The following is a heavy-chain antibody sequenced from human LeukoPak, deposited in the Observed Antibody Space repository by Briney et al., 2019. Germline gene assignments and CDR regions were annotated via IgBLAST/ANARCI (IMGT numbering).Heavy chain of an antibody. V-gene: IGHV3-30*01. J-gene: IGHJ6*03. Sequence: PGRSLRLSCAASGFTFSSYAMHWVRQAPGKGLEWVAVISYDGSNKYYADSVKGRFTISRDNSKNTLYLQMNSLRAEDTAVYYCARASPEGDGARWLQWLYYYYYYMDVWGKGTTVTVSS. CDR2: ISYDGSNK. CDR1: GFTFSSYA. CDR3: ARASPEGDGARWLQWLYYYYYYMDV. D-gene: IGHD5-24*01.